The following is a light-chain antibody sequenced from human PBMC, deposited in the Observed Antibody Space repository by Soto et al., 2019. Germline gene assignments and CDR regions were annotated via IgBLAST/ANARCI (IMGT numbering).Light chain of an antibody. CDR1: QSVSSN. J-gene: IGKJ1*01. CDR3: HQYSSSPQT. Sequence: EIVRTQSPATLSVSPGERATLSCRASQSVSSNLAWYQQKPGQAPRLLIYGASTRATGIPARFTGSGSGTDFTLTSSRLEPEDFAVFYCHQYSSSPQTFGQGTKVDIK. V-gene: IGKV3D-15*01. CDR2: GAS.